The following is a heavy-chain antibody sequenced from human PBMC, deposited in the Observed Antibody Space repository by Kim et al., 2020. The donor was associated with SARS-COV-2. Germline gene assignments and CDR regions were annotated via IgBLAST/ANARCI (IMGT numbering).Heavy chain of an antibody. CDR1: GFTFSSYS. V-gene: IGHV3-21*01. D-gene: IGHD3-3*01. CDR2: ISSSSSYI. Sequence: GGSLRLSCAASGFTFSSYSMNWVRQAPGKGLEWVSSISSSSSYIYYADSVKGRFTISRDNAKNSLYLQMNSLRAEDTAVYYCAREGLSITIFGVVTPNNWFDPWGQGTLVTVSS. J-gene: IGHJ5*02. CDR3: AREGLSITIFGVVTPNNWFDP.